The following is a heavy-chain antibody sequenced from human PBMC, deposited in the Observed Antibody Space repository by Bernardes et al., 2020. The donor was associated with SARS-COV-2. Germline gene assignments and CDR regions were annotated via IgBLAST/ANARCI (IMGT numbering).Heavy chain of an antibody. D-gene: IGHD3-10*01. V-gene: IGHV4-39*01. Sequence: ETLSLTCTVSGGSISASSSYWGWIRQPPGKGLEWIGSVYSSGTTYYNPSLKSRVAISVDTSKNQFSLNLSSVTATDTAVFYCARRGGAGRSFDYWGQGAHVTVSS. CDR3: ARRGGAGRSFDY. J-gene: IGHJ4*02. CDR2: VYSSGTT. CDR1: GGSISASSSY.